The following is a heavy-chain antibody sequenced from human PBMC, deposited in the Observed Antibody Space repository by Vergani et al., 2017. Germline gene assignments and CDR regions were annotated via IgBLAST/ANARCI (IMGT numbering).Heavy chain of an antibody. CDR1: GGSISSYY. D-gene: IGHD3-10*01. V-gene: IGHV4-59*12. CDR2: LNHSGST. CDR3: ARAGEGSGSYAKADY. J-gene: IGHJ4*02. Sequence: QVQLQESGPGLVKPSETLSLTCTVSGGSISSYYWSWIRQPPGKGLEWIGELNHSGSTNYNPSLKSRVTISVETSKNQFSLKLSSVTAADTAEYYCARAGEGSGSYAKADYWGQGTLVTVSS.